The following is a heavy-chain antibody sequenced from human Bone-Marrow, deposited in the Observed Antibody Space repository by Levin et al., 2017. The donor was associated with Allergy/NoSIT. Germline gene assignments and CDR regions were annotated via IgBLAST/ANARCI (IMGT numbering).Heavy chain of an antibody. CDR1: GVSFNSYY. CDR3: AGVDGAAAGLYEH. V-gene: IGHV4-59*01. J-gene: IGHJ4*02. D-gene: IGHD6-19*01. Sequence: GSLRLSCGVSGVSFNSYYWSWVRQAPGKGLEWIAYMHHSGATYYNPSLQSRVSVSIDTSRNQFSLILRSLTAADTAVYFCAGVDGAAAGLYEHWGPGTLVTVS. CDR2: MHHSGAT.